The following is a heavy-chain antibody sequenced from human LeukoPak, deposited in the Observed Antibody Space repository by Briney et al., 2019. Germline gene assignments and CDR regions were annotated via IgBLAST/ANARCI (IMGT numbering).Heavy chain of an antibody. D-gene: IGHD6-19*01. CDR2: VFHSGST. CDR3: ARDLAVAGTNYFDF. V-gene: IGHV4-4*02. CDR1: GDSISTNEW. J-gene: IGHJ4*02. Sequence: SETLSLTCSVSGDSISTNEWWSWVRQPPGKGLEWIGEVFHSGSTNYNPSLKSRVTIPIDKSKNQFSLEVTSVTAADTAIYYCARDLAVAGTNYFDFRGQGVLVTVSS.